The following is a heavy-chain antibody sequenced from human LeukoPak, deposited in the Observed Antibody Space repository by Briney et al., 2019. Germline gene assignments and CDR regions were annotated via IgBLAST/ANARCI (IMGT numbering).Heavy chain of an antibody. D-gene: IGHD3-10*02. CDR1: GFTFSSYE. CDR2: ISSSSSTI. V-gene: IGHV3-48*03. J-gene: IGHJ6*04. CDR3: AELGITMIGGV. Sequence: PGGSLRLSCAASGFTFSSYEMNWVRQAPGKGLEWVSYISSSSSTIYYADSVKGRFTISRDNAKNSLYQQMNSLRAEDTAVYYCAELGITMIGGVWGKGTTVTISS.